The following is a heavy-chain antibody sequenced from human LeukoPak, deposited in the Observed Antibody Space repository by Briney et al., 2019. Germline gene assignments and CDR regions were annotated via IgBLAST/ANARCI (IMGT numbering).Heavy chain of an antibody. V-gene: IGHV4-34*01. CDR2: IDHSGST. D-gene: IGHD6-6*01. J-gene: IGHJ2*01. CDR3: ARDLGYTSSSPFWYFDL. CDR1: GGSFSGYY. Sequence: SETLSLTCAVYGGSFSGYYCHWIRQPPGKGLEWIGEIDHSGSTSYNPSLKSRVTMSVDTSKNQFSLKLTSLTAADTAVYYCARDLGYTSSSPFWYFDLWDRGTLVTVSS.